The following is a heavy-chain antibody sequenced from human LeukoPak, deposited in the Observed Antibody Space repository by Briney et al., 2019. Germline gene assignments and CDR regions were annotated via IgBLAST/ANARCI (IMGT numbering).Heavy chain of an antibody. D-gene: IGHD3-22*01. CDR2: IYYSGST. CDR3: ATYYDTSGYRFDY. J-gene: IGHJ4*02. V-gene: IGHV4-59*12. CDR1: GGSFSGYY. Sequence: SETLSLTCAVYGGSFSGYYWSWIRQPPGKGLEWIGYIYYSGSTNYNPSLKSRVTMSIDKSKNQFSLKVNSVTAADTAVYYCATYYDTSGYRFDYWGQGTLVTVSS.